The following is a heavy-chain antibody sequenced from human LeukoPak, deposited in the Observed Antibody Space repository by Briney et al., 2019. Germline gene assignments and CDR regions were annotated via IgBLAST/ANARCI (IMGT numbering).Heavy chain of an antibody. V-gene: IGHV1-69*02. Sequence: SVKVSCKPSGGTFSSYTISWVRQAPGQGLEWMGRIIPILGIANYAQKFQGRVTITADKSTSTAYMELSSLRSEDTAVYYCARAPLYCSSTSCYQGSNWFDPWGQGTLVTVSS. J-gene: IGHJ5*02. CDR1: GGTFSSYT. CDR2: IIPILGIA. CDR3: ARAPLYCSSTSCYQGSNWFDP. D-gene: IGHD2-2*01.